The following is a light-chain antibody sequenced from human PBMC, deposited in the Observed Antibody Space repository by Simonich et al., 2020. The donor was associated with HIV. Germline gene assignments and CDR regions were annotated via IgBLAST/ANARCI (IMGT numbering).Light chain of an antibody. CDR1: QSLISNS. Sequence: EIVLTQSPDTLSLSPGKRATLSCRASQSLISNSLAWYQQKPGLASRLLIYDASGWATGIPDRFSGSGSGTDFTLTISRLEPEDFAVYYCQQYGRALTFGGGTKVEIK. CDR3: QQYGRALT. J-gene: IGKJ4*01. CDR2: DAS. V-gene: IGKV3D-20*01.